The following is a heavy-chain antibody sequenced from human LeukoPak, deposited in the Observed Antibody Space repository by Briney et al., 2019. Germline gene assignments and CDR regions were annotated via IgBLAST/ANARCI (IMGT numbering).Heavy chain of an antibody. CDR1: GFTFSSYE. J-gene: IGHJ4*02. CDR3: ARGQGDY. V-gene: IGHV3-48*03. CDR2: ISSSGSNT. Sequence: GGSLRLSCAVSGFTFSSYEMNWVRQAPGKGLEWVSYISSSGSNTYHADSVEGRLTISRDNTKNSLYLQMNSLRAEDTAVYYCARGQGDYWGQGTLVTVSS.